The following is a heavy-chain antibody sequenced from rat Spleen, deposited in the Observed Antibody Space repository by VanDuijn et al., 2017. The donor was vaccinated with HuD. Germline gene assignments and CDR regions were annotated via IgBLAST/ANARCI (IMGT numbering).Heavy chain of an antibody. CDR2: INSAGTT. Sequence: EVQLQESGPGLVKPSQSLSLTCSVTGYSITSSYRWNWIRKFLGNKLEWIGYINSAGTTKYNPSLKSRISITRDTSKNQFFLQVNSVTTEDTATYYCASLYSSYSLYYFDYWGQGVMVTVSS. CDR1: GYSITSSYR. CDR3: ASLYSSYSLYYFDY. D-gene: IGHD1-2*01. V-gene: IGHV3-3*01. J-gene: IGHJ2*01.